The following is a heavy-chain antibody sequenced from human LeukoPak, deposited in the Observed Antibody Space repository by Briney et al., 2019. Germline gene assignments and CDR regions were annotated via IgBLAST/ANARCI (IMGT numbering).Heavy chain of an antibody. J-gene: IGHJ4*02. CDR2: TSSGGSTI. V-gene: IGHV3-48*03. D-gene: IGHD5-12*01. Sequence: GGSLRLSCAASGFTFGNYEMNWVRQAPGKGLEWVSYTSSGGSTIYYADSVKGRFTISRDDAKNSLYLQMNSLRAEDTAVYYCAREYSGFDFFDYWGQGTLATVSS. CDR1: GFTFGNYE. CDR3: AREYSGFDFFDY.